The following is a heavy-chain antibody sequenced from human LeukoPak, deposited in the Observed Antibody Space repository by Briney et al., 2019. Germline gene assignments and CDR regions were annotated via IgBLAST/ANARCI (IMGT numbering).Heavy chain of an antibody. J-gene: IGHJ4*02. V-gene: IGHV4-59*01. D-gene: IGHD2-15*01. CDR3: ARGGVALSY. Sequence: SETLSLTCTVSGGSISSYYWSWIRQPPGKGLEWIGYIYYSGSTNYNPSLKSRVTISVDTSKNQFSLKLSSVTAADTAVYYCARGGVALSYWGQGTLVTVSP. CDR1: GGSISSYY. CDR2: IYYSGST.